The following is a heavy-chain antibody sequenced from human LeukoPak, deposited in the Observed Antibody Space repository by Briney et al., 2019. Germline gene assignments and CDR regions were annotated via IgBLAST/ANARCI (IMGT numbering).Heavy chain of an antibody. CDR1: GFTFSSFL. CDR2: IRWDDER. J-gene: IGHJ4*02. CDR3: SRITTNGYFEY. D-gene: IGHD1-1*01. Sequence: GGSLRLSCSASGFTFSSFLMGWVRQAPGKGLEWVASIRWDDERHHVDSVTGRFSVSRDNAKNSLYLQMNSLRAEDTAVYFCSRITTNGYFEYWGQGALVTASS. V-gene: IGHV3-7*01.